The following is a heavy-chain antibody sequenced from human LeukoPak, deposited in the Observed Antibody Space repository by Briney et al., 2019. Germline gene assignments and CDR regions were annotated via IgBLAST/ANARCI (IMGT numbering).Heavy chain of an antibody. D-gene: IGHD3-10*01. CDR1: RFTFSTYW. Sequence: GRSLRLSCAASRFTFSTYWTHWVSQAQGKGLVWVSRTNSDGSRTDYADSVKGRCTISRDNAENTLYLQMNSLRVEDTAVYYCARDRGINMVRGVIDYWGQGTLVTVSS. CDR2: TNSDGSRT. J-gene: IGHJ4*02. V-gene: IGHV3-74*01. CDR3: ARDRGINMVRGVIDY.